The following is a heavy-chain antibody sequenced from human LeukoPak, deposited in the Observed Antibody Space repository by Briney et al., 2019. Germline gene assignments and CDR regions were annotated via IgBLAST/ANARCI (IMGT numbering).Heavy chain of an antibody. CDR3: ARASGPIKKNRFDQ. CDR2: IFSDGIRK. D-gene: IGHD1-26*01. Sequence: PGGSLRLSCATSGFTFSTYGMEWVRQAPGKGLEWVAIIFSDGIRKYYADSVKGRFTISRDISRSTLYLEMNSLSGEDTAVYYCARASGPIKKNRFDQWGQGTLVTVSS. J-gene: IGHJ4*02. CDR1: GFTFSTYG. V-gene: IGHV3-30*12.